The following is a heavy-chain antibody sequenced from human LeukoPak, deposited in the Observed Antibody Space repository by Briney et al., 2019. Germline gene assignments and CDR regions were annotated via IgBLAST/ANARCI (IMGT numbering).Heavy chain of an antibody. D-gene: IGHD2-2*01. CDR3: ARDNIVVVPAAILIYYYMDV. CDR1: GFTFSSYS. CDR2: ISSSSSYI. Sequence: PGGSLRLSCAASGFTFSSYSMNWVRQAPGKGLEWVSSISSSSSYIYYADSVKGRFTISRDNAKNSLYLQMNSLRAEDTAVYYCARDNIVVVPAAILIYYYMDVWGKGTTVTVSS. J-gene: IGHJ6*03. V-gene: IGHV3-21*01.